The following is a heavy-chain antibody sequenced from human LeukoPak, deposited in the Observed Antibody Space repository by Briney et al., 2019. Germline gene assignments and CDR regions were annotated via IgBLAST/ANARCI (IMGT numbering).Heavy chain of an antibody. CDR1: EFTFRNYG. CDR3: ARGGDYGVKIDH. D-gene: IGHD4-17*01. V-gene: IGHV3-23*01. CDR2: ISASGGNT. Sequence: GGSLGLSCAASEFTFRNYGMSWVRQAPGKGLEWVSGISASGGNTYYADFVKGRFTISRDNSKNTLDLQMNSLGAEDTAVYYCARGGDYGVKIDHWGQGTLVTVSS. J-gene: IGHJ4*02.